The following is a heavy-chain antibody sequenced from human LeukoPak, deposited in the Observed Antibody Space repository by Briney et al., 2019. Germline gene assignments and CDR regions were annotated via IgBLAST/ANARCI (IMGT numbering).Heavy chain of an antibody. CDR1: GFTFSSYE. CDR3: ARGYGDYVKDYYYYYGMDV. V-gene: IGHV3-48*03. CDR2: ISSSGSTI. J-gene: IGHJ6*04. Sequence: GGSLRLSCAASGFTFSSYEMNWVRQAPGKGLEWVSYISSSGSTIYYADCVKGRFTISRDNAKNSLYLQMNSLRAEDTAVYYCARGYGDYVKDYYYYYGMDVWGKGTTVTVSS. D-gene: IGHD4-17*01.